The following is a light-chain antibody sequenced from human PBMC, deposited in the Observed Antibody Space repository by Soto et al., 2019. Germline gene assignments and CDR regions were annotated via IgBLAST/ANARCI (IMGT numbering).Light chain of an antibody. CDR2: AVS. V-gene: IGLV2-14*03. CDR1: SSDIGSYNH. J-gene: IGLJ1*01. CDR3: QSYDSSLSAYL. Sequence: QSALTQPASVSGSPGQSITISCSGTSSDIGSYNHVAWYQQFPGKSPKLMIYAVSDRPPGVSDRFSGSKSGITASLTISGLQAEDEADYYCQSYDSSLSAYLFGGGTKLTVL.